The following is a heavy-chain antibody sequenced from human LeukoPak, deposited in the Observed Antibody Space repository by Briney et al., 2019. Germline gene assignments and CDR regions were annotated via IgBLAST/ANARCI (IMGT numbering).Heavy chain of an antibody. CDR1: GGSISSYY. V-gene: IGHV4-59*06. Sequence: SETLSLTCTVSGGSISSYYWSWIRQHPGKGLEWIGYIYYSGSTYYNPSLKSRVTISVDTSENQFSLKLSSVTAADTAVYYCARDAGDYDSSGYYGARFDPWGQGTLVTVSS. J-gene: IGHJ5*02. CDR3: ARDAGDYDSSGYYGARFDP. CDR2: IYYSGST. D-gene: IGHD3-22*01.